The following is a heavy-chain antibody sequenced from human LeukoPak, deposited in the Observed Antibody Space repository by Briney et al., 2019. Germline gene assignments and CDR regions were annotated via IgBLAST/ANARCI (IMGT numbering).Heavy chain of an antibody. J-gene: IGHJ4*02. D-gene: IGHD3-22*01. Sequence: ASVKVSCTASGYTFTSYYMHWVRQAPGQGLERMGIINPSGGSTSCAQKFQGRVTMTRDTSTSTVYMELSSLRSEDTAVYYCARVRDYYDSSGYYQGGYFDYWGQGTLVTVSS. CDR1: GYTFTSYY. CDR3: ARVRDYYDSSGYYQGGYFDY. CDR2: INPSGGST. V-gene: IGHV1-46*01.